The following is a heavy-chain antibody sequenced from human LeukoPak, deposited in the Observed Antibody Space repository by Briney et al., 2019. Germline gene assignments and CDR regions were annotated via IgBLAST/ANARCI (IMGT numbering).Heavy chain of an antibody. CDR1: GYTFTSYD. D-gene: IGHD2-15*01. V-gene: IGHV1-8*02. Sequence: ASVKVSCKASGYTFTSYDINWVRQATGQGPERMGWMNPNSGNTGYAQKFQGRVTMTRNNSISTAYMELSSLRSEDTAVYYCARALRVGRYSADYWGQGTLVTVSS. CDR2: MNPNSGNT. J-gene: IGHJ4*02. CDR3: ARALRVGRYSADY.